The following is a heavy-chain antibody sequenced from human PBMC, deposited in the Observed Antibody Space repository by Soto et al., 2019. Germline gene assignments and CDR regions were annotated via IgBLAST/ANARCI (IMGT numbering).Heavy chain of an antibody. CDR1: GFTFSNYG. Sequence: QVQVVESGGGVVQPGRSLRLSCAASGFTFSNYGTHWVRGAPGKGLEWVAVILNDGSNRYHADTVKDRFTISRDNSKNTLYLQMNRLRAEDTAVYYCARDDEYSGNGMDVWGQGTTVTV. V-gene: IGHV3-33*01. CDR3: ARDDEYSGNGMDV. CDR2: ILNDGSNR. J-gene: IGHJ6*02. D-gene: IGHD3-10*01.